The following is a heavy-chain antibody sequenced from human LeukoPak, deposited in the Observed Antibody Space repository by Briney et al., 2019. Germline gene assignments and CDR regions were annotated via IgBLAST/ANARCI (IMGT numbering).Heavy chain of an antibody. J-gene: IGHJ4*02. CDR3: ARGSTVAAVPDY. CDR2: ISSRSSYI. CDR1: GFTFSNYS. Sequence: GGSLRLSCAVSGFTFSNYSMNWVRQAPGKGLEWVSSISSRSSYIYYADSVKGRFTISRDNAKNSLYLQMNSLRAEDTAVYYCARGSTVAAVPDYWGQGTLVTVFS. D-gene: IGHD6-19*01. V-gene: IGHV3-21*01.